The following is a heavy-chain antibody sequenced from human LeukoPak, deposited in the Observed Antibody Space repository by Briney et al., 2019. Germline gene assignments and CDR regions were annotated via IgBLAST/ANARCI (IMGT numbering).Heavy chain of an antibody. CDR3: ARDAYCSGGSCHSFEY. V-gene: IGHV1-46*01. CDR1: GYTFTFYY. CDR2: INPHADST. D-gene: IGHD2-15*01. J-gene: IGHJ4*02. Sequence: ASVKVSCKTSGYTFTFYYIHWVRQAPGQGIEWMGIINPHADSTTYAQKFQGRVTMTRDMSTSTVYMELSSLRSEDTAVYFCARDAYCSGGSCHSFEYWGQGTLVTVSS.